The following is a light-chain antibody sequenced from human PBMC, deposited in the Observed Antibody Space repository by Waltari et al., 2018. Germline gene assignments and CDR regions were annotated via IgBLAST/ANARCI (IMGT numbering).Light chain of an antibody. CDR1: SNNVGNQG. V-gene: IGLV10-54*04. Sequence: QAGLTQPPSVSNALRQTATLTCTGNSNNVGNQGAAWLQQHQGHPPKPLSYRDNDRPSRISERFSASRSGNTASLTITGLQPEDEADYYCSAWDTSLTGWVFGGGTKLTVL. J-gene: IGLJ3*02. CDR2: RDN. CDR3: SAWDTSLTGWV.